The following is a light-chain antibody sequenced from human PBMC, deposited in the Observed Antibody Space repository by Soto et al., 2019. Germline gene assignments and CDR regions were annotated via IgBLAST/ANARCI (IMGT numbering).Light chain of an antibody. CDR1: SSDVGAYNY. CDR3: TSYAGTYSFFYV. CDR2: EVS. Sequence: QSVLTQPPSASGSHGQSVTISCTGTSSDVGAYNYVSWYQQLPGKAPKLIIYEVSKRPSGVPDRSSGSKSGNTASLTVSGLQAEDEADYYCTSYAGTYSFFYVFGTGTKVTVL. V-gene: IGLV2-8*01. J-gene: IGLJ1*01.